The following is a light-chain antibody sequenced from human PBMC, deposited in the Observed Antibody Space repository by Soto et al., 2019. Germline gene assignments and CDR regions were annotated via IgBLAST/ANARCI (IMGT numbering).Light chain of an antibody. V-gene: IGKV1-5*03. Sequence: DIQITPPPSTLSAFVGDRVTITSRPRQSISPSLAWYQQKPGKAPKPLIYLASTLQSGVPTRFSGSGHATEFTLSINTLQPDDFATYYCQKYGSYYRTLGQGAKVDIK. J-gene: IGKJ1*01. CDR3: QKYGSYYRT. CDR1: QSISPS. CDR2: LAS.